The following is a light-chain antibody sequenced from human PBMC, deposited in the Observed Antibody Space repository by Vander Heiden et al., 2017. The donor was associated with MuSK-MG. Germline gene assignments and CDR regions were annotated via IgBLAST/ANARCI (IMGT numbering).Light chain of an antibody. CDR2: ASS. J-gene: IGKJ1*01. V-gene: IGKV1-39*01. CDR1: HSISSY. CDR3: QQSYSNP. Sequence: DIQMTQSPSSLSASVGGRVTITCRASHSISSYLNWDQQKPGKAPKLLIYASSSLKSGVLSRFSGSGSGTDFTLTISRLQTEDFATYYYQQSYSNPFGQGTKVEIK.